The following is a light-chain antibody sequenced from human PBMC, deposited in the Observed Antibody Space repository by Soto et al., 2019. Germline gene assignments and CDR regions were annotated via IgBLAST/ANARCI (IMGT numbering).Light chain of an antibody. CDR3: QQCYAGPRT. V-gene: IGKV3-15*01. Sequence: ETVMTQSPVTLSAYPGDRATVSCRASQSVSIKVAWYQQKPGQAPRLLIYDTSTRAPGLPVRFSGSGSGTDFPLGLGGLRCEVLGIYYCQQCYAGPRTFGRGTKWEFK. CDR2: DTS. J-gene: IGKJ2*01. CDR1: QSVSIK.